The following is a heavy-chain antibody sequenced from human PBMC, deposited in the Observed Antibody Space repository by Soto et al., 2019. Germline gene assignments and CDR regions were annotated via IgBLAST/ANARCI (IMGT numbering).Heavy chain of an antibody. CDR3: ARVRYGDYFDY. CDR2: IYHSGST. D-gene: IGHD4-17*01. J-gene: IGHJ4*02. CDR1: GGSISSGGYS. Sequence: PSETLFLTCAVSGGSISSGGYSWSWIRQPPGKGLEWIGYIYHSGSTYYNPSLKSRVTISVDRSKNQFSLKLSSVTAADTAVYYCARVRYGDYFDYWGQGTLVTVSS. V-gene: IGHV4-30-2*01.